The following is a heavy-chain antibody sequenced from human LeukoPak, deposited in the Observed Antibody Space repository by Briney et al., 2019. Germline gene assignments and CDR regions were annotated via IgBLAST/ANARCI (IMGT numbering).Heavy chain of an antibody. V-gene: IGHV1-46*01. CDR1: GYTFTSYY. CDR2: INPIGGST. J-gene: IGHJ4*02. Sequence: ASVKVSCKGSGYTFTSYYIHWVRQAPGQGLEWMGIINPIGGSTNYAQKFQGRATMTRDTSTSTVYMELNSLRSEDTAVYYCATSETYGFHGTYLDYWGQGTLVTVSS. D-gene: IGHD4-17*01. CDR3: ATSETYGFHGTYLDY.